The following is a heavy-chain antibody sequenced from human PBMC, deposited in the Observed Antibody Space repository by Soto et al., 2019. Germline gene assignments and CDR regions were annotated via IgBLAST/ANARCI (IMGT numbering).Heavy chain of an antibody. D-gene: IGHD3-22*01. CDR3: ARGRRDYSGYYGYYFDY. J-gene: IGHJ4*02. CDR1: GYTFTGYY. V-gene: IGHV1-2*04. Sequence: ASVKVSCKASGYTFTGYYRHWVRQAPGQGLEWMGWINPNSGGTNYAQQFQGWVTMTRDTSISTAYMDLNRLRSDDTAVYYCARGRRDYSGYYGYYFDYWGQGTLVTVSS. CDR2: INPNSGGT.